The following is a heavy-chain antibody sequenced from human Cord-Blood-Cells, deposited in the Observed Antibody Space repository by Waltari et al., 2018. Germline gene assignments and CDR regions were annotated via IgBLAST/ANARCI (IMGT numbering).Heavy chain of an antibody. V-gene: IGHV1-69*12. Sequence: QVQLVQSGAEVKKPGSSVKVSCKASGGTFSSYAISWVRQAPRQGLEWMVGIIPIFGTANYAQKFQGRVTITADESTSTAYMELSSLRSEDTAVYYCARAQVVVVPAAIFHYYYGMDVWGQGTKVTVSS. J-gene: IGHJ6*02. CDR1: GGTFSSYA. CDR2: IIPIFGTA. CDR3: ARAQVVVVPAAIFHYYYGMDV. D-gene: IGHD2-2*01.